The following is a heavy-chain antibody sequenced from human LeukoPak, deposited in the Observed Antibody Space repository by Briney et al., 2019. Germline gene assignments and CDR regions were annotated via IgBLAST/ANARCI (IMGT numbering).Heavy chain of an antibody. J-gene: IGHJ5*02. CDR2: MNPNSSNT. Sequence: ASVKLSCKASRYTFTSYDINWVRQATGQGLEWMGWMNPNSSNTGYAQKFQGRVTMTRNTSISTSYMELSSLRSEDTAVYYCARKNYGSNRWFDPWGQGTLVTVSS. CDR3: ARKNYGSNRWFDP. D-gene: IGHD4/OR15-4a*01. CDR1: RYTFTSYD. V-gene: IGHV1-8*01.